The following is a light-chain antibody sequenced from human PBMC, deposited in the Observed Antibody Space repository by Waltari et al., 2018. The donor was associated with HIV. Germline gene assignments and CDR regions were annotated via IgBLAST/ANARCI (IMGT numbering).Light chain of an antibody. J-gene: IGKJ3*01. V-gene: IGKV1-33*01. CDR3: QQYHNLPFT. CDR1: QDISNY. Sequence: DIQMTQSPSSLSASVGDRLTITCQASQDISNYLNWYQQKPGKAPKLLIYDASNLETGVPSRFSGSGSGTDFTFTISSLQPEDIATYSCQQYHNLPFTFGPGSKVEIK. CDR2: DAS.